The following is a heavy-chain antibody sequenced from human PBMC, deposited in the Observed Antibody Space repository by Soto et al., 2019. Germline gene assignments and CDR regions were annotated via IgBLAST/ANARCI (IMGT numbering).Heavy chain of an antibody. Sequence: ASVKVSCKASGYTFTGYYMHWVRQAPGQGLEWMGWINPNSGGTNYAQKFQGWVTMTRDTSISTAYMELSRLRSDDTAVYYCARDLRGYDILTGYYTRSASDIWGQGTMVTVSS. CDR2: INPNSGGT. D-gene: IGHD3-9*01. CDR3: ARDLRGYDILTGYYTRSASDI. J-gene: IGHJ3*02. V-gene: IGHV1-2*04. CDR1: GYTFTGYY.